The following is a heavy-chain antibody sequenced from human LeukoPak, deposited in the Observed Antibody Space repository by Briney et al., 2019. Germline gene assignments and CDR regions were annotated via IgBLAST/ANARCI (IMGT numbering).Heavy chain of an antibody. CDR3: MSSHGY. V-gene: IGHV3-7*01. Sequence: PGGSLRLSCVVSGYSFSSNMMTWVRQAPGKGLEWVATILPGGRESYRVDSVKGRFTISRDNAKNSLYLQMNSLRAEDTAVYYCMSSHGYWGRGTLVTVTS. CDR1: GYSFSSNM. CDR2: ILPGGRES. J-gene: IGHJ4*02.